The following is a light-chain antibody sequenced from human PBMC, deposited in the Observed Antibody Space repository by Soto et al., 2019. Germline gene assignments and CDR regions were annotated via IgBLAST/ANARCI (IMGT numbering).Light chain of an antibody. V-gene: IGKV3-15*01. J-gene: IGKJ4*01. CDR1: HSVSSY. Sequence: IVLIPCPAPLSLCPGESAPLCFGASHSVSSYLSSYQQKPGQAPRLLIYGASTRATDIPASFSGSGSGTEFTLTISSLQSEDFALYYCQQYNNWPLTVAGGTNVDI. CDR2: GAS. CDR3: QQYNNWPLT.